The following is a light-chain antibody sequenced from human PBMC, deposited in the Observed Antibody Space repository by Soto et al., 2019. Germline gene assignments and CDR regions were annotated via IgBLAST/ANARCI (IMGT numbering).Light chain of an antibody. J-gene: IGKJ1*01. V-gene: IGKV1-39*01. CDR2: AAS. CDR1: QSVSTY. CDR3: QQTYSTRWT. Sequence: DIQMTQSPSSLSASVGDRVTITCRASQSVSTYLNWYQQKPGKVPKVLIYAASSLQSGGPSRFSGSGSGTDFTLTISSLQPEDFEPYYCQQTYSTRWTFGQGTKVELK.